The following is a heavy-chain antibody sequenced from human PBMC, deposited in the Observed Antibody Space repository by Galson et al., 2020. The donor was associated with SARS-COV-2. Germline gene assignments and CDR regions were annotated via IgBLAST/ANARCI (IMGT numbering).Heavy chain of an antibody. CDR3: ATGVGALGYYYYYGMDV. D-gene: IGHD1-26*01. CDR1: GYTLTELS. V-gene: IGHV1-24*01. Sequence: ASVKVSCKVSGYTLTELSMHWVRQAPGKGLEWMGGFDPEDGETIYAQKFQGRVTMTEDTSTDTAYMELSSLRSEDTAVYYCATGVGALGYYYYYGMDVWGQGTTVTVSS. J-gene: IGHJ6*02. CDR2: FDPEDGET.